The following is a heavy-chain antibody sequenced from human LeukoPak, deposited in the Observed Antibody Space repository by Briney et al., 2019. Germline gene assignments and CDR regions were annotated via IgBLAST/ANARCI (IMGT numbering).Heavy chain of an antibody. D-gene: IGHD5-24*01. CDR3: ARHRWPPVEGVDY. J-gene: IGHJ4*02. V-gene: IGHV1-2*02. CDR1: GYTFTGYY. CDR2: INPNSGGT. Sequence: ASVKVSCKASGYTFTGYYMHWVRQAPGQGLEWMGWINPNSGGTNYAQKFQGRVTMTRDTSISTAYMERSRLRSDDTAVYYCARHRWPPVEGVDYWGQGTLVTVSS.